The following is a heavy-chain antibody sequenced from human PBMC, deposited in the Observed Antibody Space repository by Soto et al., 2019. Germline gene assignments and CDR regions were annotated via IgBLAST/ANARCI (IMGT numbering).Heavy chain of an antibody. V-gene: IGHV3-33*01. CDR3: ARESTDYCSDY. J-gene: IGHJ4*02. CDR2: IWYDGSNK. CDR1: GFTFGSYG. Sequence: QVQLVESGGGVVQPGRSVRLSCAASGFTFGSYGMHWVRQAPGKGLEWVAAIWYDGSNKYYADSVKGRFADSRDNSKNTLYLQMNSLRAEDTAVYYCARESTDYCSDYWGQGTLVTVSA. D-gene: IGHD2-21*02.